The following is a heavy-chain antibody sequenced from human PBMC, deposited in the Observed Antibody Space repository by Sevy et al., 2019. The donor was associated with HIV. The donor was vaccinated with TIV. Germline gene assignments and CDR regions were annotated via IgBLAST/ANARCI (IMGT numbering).Heavy chain of an antibody. CDR3: AKARIAVAGDSNYYFDY. V-gene: IGHV3-23*01. D-gene: IGHD6-19*01. Sequence: GGSLRLSCAASGFTFSSYAMSWVRQAPGKGLEWVSAISGSGGRTYYGASVKGRFTIPRDNSKTTLDLQMNSLRAEDTAVYYCAKARIAVAGDSNYYFDYWGQGTLVTVSS. J-gene: IGHJ4*02. CDR2: ISGSGGRT. CDR1: GFTFSSYA.